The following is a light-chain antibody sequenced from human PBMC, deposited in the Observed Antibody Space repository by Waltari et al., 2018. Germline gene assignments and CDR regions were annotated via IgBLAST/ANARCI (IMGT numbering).Light chain of an antibody. CDR2: EGS. CDR3: CSFAGSNTYV. Sequence: HSALTQPASVSGSPGQSITISCTGASSDVGSYNLVSWYQQYPGKAPKLIIYEGSKRPRGVSNRFAGSKSGNTGFLTIAGLQVEDEADYYCCSFAGSNTYVLGTGTKVSVL. V-gene: IGLV2-23*01. CDR1: SSDVGSYNL. J-gene: IGLJ1*01.